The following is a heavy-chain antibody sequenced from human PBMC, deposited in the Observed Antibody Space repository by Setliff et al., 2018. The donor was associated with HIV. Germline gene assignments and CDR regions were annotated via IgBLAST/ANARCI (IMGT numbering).Heavy chain of an antibody. D-gene: IGHD5-12*01. CDR2: IHDGGSI. CDR3: ARGSGHSGWSYYFDY. V-gene: IGHV4-59*01. CDR1: GGSMNTFY. Sequence: SETLSLTCTVSGGSMNTFYRSWIRQSPGKGLEWIGYIHDGGSITYNPSLRSPATISLDTSKKQFSLMLTAVTPADTAVYYCARGSGHSGWSYYFDYWGQGTLVTVSS. J-gene: IGHJ4*02.